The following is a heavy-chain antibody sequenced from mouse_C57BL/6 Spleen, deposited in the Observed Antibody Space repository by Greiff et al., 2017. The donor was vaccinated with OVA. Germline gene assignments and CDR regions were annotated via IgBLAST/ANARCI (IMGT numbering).Heavy chain of an antibody. V-gene: IGHV6-3*01. CDR3: TGGDGYFDY. D-gene: IGHD1-1*01. J-gene: IGHJ2*01. CDR1: GFTFSNYW. Sequence: EVKLMESGGGLVQPGGSMKLSCVASGFTFSNYWMNWVRQSPEKGLEWVAQIRLKSDNYATHYAESVKGRFTISRDDSKSSVYLQMNNLRAEDTGIYYCTGGDGYFDYWGQGTTLTVSS. CDR2: IRLKSDNYAT.